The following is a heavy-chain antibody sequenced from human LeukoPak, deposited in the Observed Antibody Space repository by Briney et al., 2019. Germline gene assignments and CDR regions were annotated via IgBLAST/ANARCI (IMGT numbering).Heavy chain of an antibody. Sequence: PGGSLRLSCAASGFTFSSYGMHWVRQAPGKGLEWVAFIRYDGSNKYYADSVKGRFTISRDNSKNTLYLQMNSLRAEDTAVYYCAKDYSSGWYVKTMRYYFDYWGQGTLVTVSS. V-gene: IGHV3-30*02. CDR3: AKDYSSGWYVKTMRYYFDY. CDR1: GFTFSSYG. D-gene: IGHD6-19*01. CDR2: IRYDGSNK. J-gene: IGHJ4*02.